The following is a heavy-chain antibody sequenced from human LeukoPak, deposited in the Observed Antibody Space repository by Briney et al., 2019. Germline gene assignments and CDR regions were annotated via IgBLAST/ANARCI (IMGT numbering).Heavy chain of an antibody. V-gene: IGHV1-24*01. CDR1: GYTLTELS. J-gene: IGHJ4*02. Sequence: ASVKVSCKVSGYTLTELSMHWVRQAPGKGLEWMGGFDPEDGETIYAQKFQGRVTMTEDTSTDTAYMELSSLRSEDTAVYYCATKWLGPRTITNFDYWGQGTLVTVSS. CDR3: ATKWLGPRTITNFDY. CDR2: FDPEDGET. D-gene: IGHD6-19*01.